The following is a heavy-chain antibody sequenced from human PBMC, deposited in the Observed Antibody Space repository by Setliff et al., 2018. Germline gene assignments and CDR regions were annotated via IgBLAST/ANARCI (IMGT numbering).Heavy chain of an antibody. CDR3: ARVTGVTTFGVIMKDFEF. Sequence: GASVKVSCKTSGYSFTNYGINWVRQAPGQGLEWMGWNSVYAREFQGRVTMTIDTPTSTAYMELRSLTSDDTAVYYCARVTGVTTFGVIMKDFEFWGQGTLVTVPQ. CDR1: GYSFTNYG. CDR2: NSV. V-gene: IGHV1-18*01. J-gene: IGHJ4*02. D-gene: IGHD3-3*01.